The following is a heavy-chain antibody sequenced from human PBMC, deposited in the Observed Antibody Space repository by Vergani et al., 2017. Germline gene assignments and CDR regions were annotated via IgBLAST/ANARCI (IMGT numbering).Heavy chain of an antibody. D-gene: IGHD4-17*01. V-gene: IGHV1-69*13. CDR2: IIPIFGTA. CDR1: GGTFSSYA. Sequence: QVQLVQSGAEVKKPGSSVKVSCKASGGTFSSYAIGWVRQAPGQGLEWMGRIIPIFGTANYAQKFQGRVTITADESTSTAYMELSSLRSEDTAVYYCARDRYGDYGYYYYGMDVWGQGTTVTVSS. J-gene: IGHJ6*02. CDR3: ARDRYGDYGYYYYGMDV.